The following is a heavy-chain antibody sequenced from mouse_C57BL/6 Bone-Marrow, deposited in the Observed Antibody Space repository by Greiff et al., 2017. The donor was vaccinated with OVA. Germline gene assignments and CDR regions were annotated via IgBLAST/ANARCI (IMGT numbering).Heavy chain of an antibody. J-gene: IGHJ3*01. CDR1: GYTFTSYW. D-gene: IGHD1-1*01. CDR2: INPSNGGT. V-gene: IGHV1-53*01. CDR3: ASGDGSSYEAWFAY. Sequence: QVQLQQPGTELVKPGASVKLSCKASGYTFTSYWMHWVKQRPGQGLEWIGNINPSNGGTNYNEKFKSKATLTVDKSSSTAYMQLSSRTSEDAAVDYCASGDGSSYEAWFAYWGQGTLVTVSA.